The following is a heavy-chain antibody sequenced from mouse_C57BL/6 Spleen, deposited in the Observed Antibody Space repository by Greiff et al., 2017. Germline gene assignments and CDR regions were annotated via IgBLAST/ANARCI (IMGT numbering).Heavy chain of an antibody. D-gene: IGHD1-1*01. J-gene: IGHJ2*01. Sequence: EVKVEESGGGLVKPGGSLKLSCAASGFTFSSYAMSWVRQTPEKRLEWVATISDGGSYTYYPDNVKGRFTISRDNAKNNLYLQMSHLKSEDTAMYYCAGEGGYYYGSSYGRYFDYWGQGTTLTVSS. CDR2: ISDGGSYT. V-gene: IGHV5-4*03. CDR1: GFTFSSYA. CDR3: AGEGGYYYGSSYGRYFDY.